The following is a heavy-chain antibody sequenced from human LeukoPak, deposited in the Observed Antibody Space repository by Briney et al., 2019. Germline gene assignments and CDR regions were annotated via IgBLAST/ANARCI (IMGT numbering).Heavy chain of an antibody. CDR3: AKDPFVVVVAALMGFDY. J-gene: IGHJ4*02. D-gene: IGHD2-15*01. CDR2: IWTDGSNR. V-gene: IGHV3-33*06. Sequence: PGGSLRLSCAVSGIPFSRYGMHWVRQAPGKGLEWVAVIWTDGSNRYYAESVKGRFTISRDNSKNTLYLQMNSLRAEDTAVYYCAKDPFVVVVAALMGFDYWGQGTLVTVSS. CDR1: GIPFSRYG.